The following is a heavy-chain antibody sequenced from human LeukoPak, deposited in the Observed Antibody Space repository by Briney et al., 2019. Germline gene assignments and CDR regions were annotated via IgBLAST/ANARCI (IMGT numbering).Heavy chain of an antibody. V-gene: IGHV3-33*01. J-gene: IGHJ5*02. CDR1: GFIFSNHG. CDR3: ARDSYQDYYGRFDP. Sequence: GGSLRLSCAASGFIFSNHGMHWVRQAPGRRLEWVAVIWDDGNNKRYANSVNGRFTISRDNSENTLYLQMNGLTAEDTAMYYCARDSYQDYYGRFDPWGQGTLVIVSS. CDR2: IWDDGNNK. D-gene: IGHD3-10*01.